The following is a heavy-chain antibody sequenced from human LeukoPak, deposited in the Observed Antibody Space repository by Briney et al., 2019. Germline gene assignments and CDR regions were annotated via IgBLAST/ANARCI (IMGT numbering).Heavy chain of an antibody. D-gene: IGHD6-19*01. Sequence: GGSLRLSCAASGFTFSSYSMNWVRQAPGRGLEWVSSISSSSSYIYYADSVKGRFTISRDNAKNSLYLQMNSLRAEDTAVYYCARERSGWLFDYWGQGTLVTVSS. V-gene: IGHV3-21*01. CDR2: ISSSSSYI. CDR3: ARERSGWLFDY. J-gene: IGHJ4*02. CDR1: GFTFSSYS.